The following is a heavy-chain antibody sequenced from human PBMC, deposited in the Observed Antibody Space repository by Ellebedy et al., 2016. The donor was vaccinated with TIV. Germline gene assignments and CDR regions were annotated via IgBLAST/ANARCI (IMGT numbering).Heavy chain of an antibody. CDR1: GFTFSGSA. D-gene: IGHD3-16*01. CDR3: SRLPRDKSADYPFDY. Sequence: GESLKISCAASGFTFSGSAMHWVRQASGKGLEWVGFISSRRYGGTASHAASLRGRFTISRDDSKSVAYLQMDSLKTEDTAVYFCSRLPRDKSADYPFDYWGPGALVSVSS. V-gene: IGHV3-49*04. J-gene: IGHJ4*02. CDR2: ISSRRYGGTA.